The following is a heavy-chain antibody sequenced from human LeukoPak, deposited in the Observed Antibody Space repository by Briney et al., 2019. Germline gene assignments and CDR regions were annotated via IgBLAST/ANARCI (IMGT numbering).Heavy chain of an antibody. CDR2: IYTSGST. D-gene: IGHD4-17*01. J-gene: IGHJ4*02. V-gene: IGHV4-4*07. CDR1: GGSISNYY. Sequence: SETLSLTCAVSGGSISNYYWNWIRQPAGKGLEWIGRIYTSGSTNYNPSLKSRLTMSMDTSKNQFSLRLSSVTAADTAVYYCARASDDFGDYGFDYWGQGTLVTLSS. CDR3: ARASDDFGDYGFDY.